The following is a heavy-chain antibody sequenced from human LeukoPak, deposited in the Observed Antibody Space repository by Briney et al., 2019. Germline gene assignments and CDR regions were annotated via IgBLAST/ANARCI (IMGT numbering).Heavy chain of an antibody. J-gene: IGHJ4*02. D-gene: IGHD3-22*01. CDR1: GFTFSSYA. CDR3: AKDVESYYDSSGYYHFDY. Sequence: GGSLRLSCAASGFTFSSYAMSWVRQAPGKGLEWVSAISGSGGSTYYADSVKGRFTISRDNSKNTLYLQMNSLRAEDTAVYYCAKDVESYYDSSGYYHFDYWGQGTLVTVSS. V-gene: IGHV3-23*01. CDR2: ISGSGGST.